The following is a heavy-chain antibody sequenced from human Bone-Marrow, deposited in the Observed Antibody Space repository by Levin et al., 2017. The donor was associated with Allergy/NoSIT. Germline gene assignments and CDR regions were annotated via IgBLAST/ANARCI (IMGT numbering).Heavy chain of an antibody. D-gene: IGHD3-10*01. Sequence: GGSLRLSCAASGFTFSDYYMSWIRQAPGKGLEWVSYISSSSSYTNYADSVKGRFTISRDNAKNSLYLQMNSLRAEDTAVYYCARVRYYYGSGSYYNWFDPWGQGTLVTVSS. J-gene: IGHJ5*02. CDR1: GFTFSDYY. CDR3: ARVRYYYGSGSYYNWFDP. CDR2: ISSSSSYT. V-gene: IGHV3-11*05.